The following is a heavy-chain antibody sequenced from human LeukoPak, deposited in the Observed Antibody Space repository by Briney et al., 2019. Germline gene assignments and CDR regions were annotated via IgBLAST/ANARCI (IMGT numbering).Heavy chain of an antibody. CDR3: IGSGSNIDY. CDR1: GFTFSGLA. V-gene: IGHV3-73*01. D-gene: IGHD1-26*01. J-gene: IGHJ4*02. CDR2: IRSKANSYAT. Sequence: PGGSLRLSCAASGFTFSGLAMHWVRQASGKGLEWVGRIRSKANSYATAYVASVKGRFNISRDDSKNTAYLQMHGLKTEDTAVYYCIGSGSNIDYWGQGTLVTVSS.